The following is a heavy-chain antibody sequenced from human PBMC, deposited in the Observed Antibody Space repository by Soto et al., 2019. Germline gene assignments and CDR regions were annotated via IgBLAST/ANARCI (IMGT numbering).Heavy chain of an antibody. Sequence: PTQTLTLTCIFSGFSLRTSGVGLGWIRQPPGKALEWLGFIYWNDDKRYSPSLKSRLTITKDTSKNQVVLTMTNMDPVDTATYYCAKSGSSGWYGWFDPWGQGTLVTVYS. V-gene: IGHV2-5*01. D-gene: IGHD6-19*01. J-gene: IGHJ5*02. CDR1: GFSLRTSGVG. CDR3: AKSGSSGWYGWFDP. CDR2: IYWNDDK.